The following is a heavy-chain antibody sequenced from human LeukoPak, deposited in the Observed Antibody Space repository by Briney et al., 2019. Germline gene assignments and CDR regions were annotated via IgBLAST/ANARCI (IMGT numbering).Heavy chain of an antibody. Sequence: GGSLRLSCVVSGLIVTRDYMSWVRQAPGKGLEWVSAIYSGGSTYYADSVKGRFTISRDNSKNTLYLQMNSLRAADTAVYYCASLGCWGQGTLVTVSS. J-gene: IGHJ4*02. V-gene: IGHV3-66*02. CDR3: ASLGC. CDR1: GLIVTRDY. CDR2: IYSGGST.